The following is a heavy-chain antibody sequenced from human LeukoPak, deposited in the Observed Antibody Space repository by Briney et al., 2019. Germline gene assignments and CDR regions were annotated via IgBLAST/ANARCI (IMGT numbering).Heavy chain of an antibody. D-gene: IGHD2-2*01. Sequence: SETLSLTCTVSGGSISSYYWSWIRQPPGKGLEWIGYIYYSGSTNYNPSLKSRVTISVDTSKNQFSLKLGSVTAADTAVYYCAIIGYCSSTSCPTYYYDSSGTAYGGLDYWGQGTLVTVSS. CDR1: GGSISSYY. V-gene: IGHV4-59*01. J-gene: IGHJ4*02. CDR2: IYYSGST. CDR3: AIIGYCSSTSCPTYYYDSSGTAYGGLDY.